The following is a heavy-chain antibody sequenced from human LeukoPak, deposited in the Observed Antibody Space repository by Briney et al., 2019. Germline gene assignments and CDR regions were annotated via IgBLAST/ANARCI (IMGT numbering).Heavy chain of an antibody. V-gene: IGHV4-39*07. Sequence: PSETLSLTCTVSGGSISSSSYYWGWIRQPPGKGLEWIGSIYYSGSTYYNPSLKSRVTISVDTSKNQFSLKLSSVTAADTAVYYCARDKGRSWFDPWGQGTLVNVSS. CDR3: ARDKGRSWFDP. CDR2: IYYSGST. CDR1: GGSISSSSYY. J-gene: IGHJ5*02. D-gene: IGHD2-15*01.